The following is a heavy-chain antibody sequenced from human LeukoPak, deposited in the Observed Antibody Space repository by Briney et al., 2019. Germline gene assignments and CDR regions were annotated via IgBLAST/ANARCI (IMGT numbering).Heavy chain of an antibody. CDR2: IKQDGGEK. D-gene: IGHD1-1*01. CDR1: GFTFTTDW. CDR3: VRCTFVLHKRCSAFDV. J-gene: IGHJ3*01. V-gene: IGHV3-7*01. Sequence: GGSLRLSCAASGFTFTTDWLCWVRQPPGKGLEWVANIKQDGGEKNYVDSVKGRFTISRDNAKNSLFLQMNSLRAEDTAVYYCVRCTFVLHKRCSAFDVWGQGTMVTVSA.